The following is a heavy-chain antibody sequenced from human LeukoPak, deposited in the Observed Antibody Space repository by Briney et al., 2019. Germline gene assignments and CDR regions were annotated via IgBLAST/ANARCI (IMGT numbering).Heavy chain of an antibody. CDR1: GFTFSSYA. Sequence: GRSLRLSCAASGFTFSSYAMHWVRQVPGKGLEWVAVISYDGSNKYYADSVKGRFTISRDNSKNTLYLQMNSLRAEDTAVYYCAREGYYYGSGSPPPFDYWGQGTLVTVSS. CDR2: ISYDGSNK. D-gene: IGHD3-10*01. J-gene: IGHJ4*02. V-gene: IGHV3-30-3*01. CDR3: AREGYYYGSGSPPPFDY.